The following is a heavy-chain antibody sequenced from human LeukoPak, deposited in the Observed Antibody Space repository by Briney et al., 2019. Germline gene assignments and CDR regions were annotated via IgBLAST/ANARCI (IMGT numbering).Heavy chain of an antibody. Sequence: GGSLTLSFAGSGFTFSSYVMKCLRQAPGKGLERVSYISSSGSTIYADSVKGRFTVSRDNAKNSLYLQMNSLRAEDTAIYYCAVLAVSGDYGMDVWGQGTTVTVSS. CDR2: ISSSGSTI. D-gene: IGHD6-19*01. J-gene: IGHJ6*02. CDR3: AVLAVSGDYGMDV. V-gene: IGHV3-48*03. CDR1: GFTFSSYV.